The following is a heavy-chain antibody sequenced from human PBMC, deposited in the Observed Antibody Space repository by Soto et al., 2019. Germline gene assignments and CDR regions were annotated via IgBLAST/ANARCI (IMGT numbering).Heavy chain of an antibody. J-gene: IGHJ5*01. CDR1: EISDYC. CDR3: VSELIPCNWGWFDS. D-gene: IGHD7-27*01. V-gene: IGHV1-2*04. CDR2: INPYNGAT. Sequence: QVQLVQSGAEVRMPGASVKVSCQASEISDYCIHWVRQAPGRGLEWMGWINPYNGATDYAQKFLGWVSLTRNTSNRTAYMDLNSLTFDDTAVYYCVSELIPCNWGWFDSWGQGTLVTVSS.